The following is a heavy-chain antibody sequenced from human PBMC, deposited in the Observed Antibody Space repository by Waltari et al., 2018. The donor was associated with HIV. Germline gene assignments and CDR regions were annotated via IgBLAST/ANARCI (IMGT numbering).Heavy chain of an antibody. Sequence: EVQLVESGGGLVKPGGSLRLSCAVSGFTFSTYSMSGVRQAPGKGLEWVSCISSSSRYIYYADSVKGRFTISRDNAKNSLFLQMDSLRAEDTAVYYCARDGARQWLVQGGFDYWGQGALVTVSS. CDR3: ARDGARQWLVQGGFDY. V-gene: IGHV3-21*01. CDR2: ISSSSRYI. CDR1: GFTFSTYS. D-gene: IGHD6-19*01. J-gene: IGHJ4*02.